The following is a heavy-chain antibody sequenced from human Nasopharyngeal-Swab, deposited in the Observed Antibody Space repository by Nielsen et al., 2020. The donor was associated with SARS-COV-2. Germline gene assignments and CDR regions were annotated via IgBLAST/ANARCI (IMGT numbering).Heavy chain of an antibody. D-gene: IGHD5-18*01. J-gene: IGHJ4*02. V-gene: IGHV1-2*06. CDR2: INSNSGDT. Sequence: ASVKVSCKASGYTFTSYGISWVRQAPGQGLEWMGRINSNSGDTKYAQKFQGRVTMTRDTSISTADMELSRLRSDDTAVYYCARGNSYGYDYWGQGILVTVSS. CDR1: GYTFTSYG. CDR3: ARGNSYGYDY.